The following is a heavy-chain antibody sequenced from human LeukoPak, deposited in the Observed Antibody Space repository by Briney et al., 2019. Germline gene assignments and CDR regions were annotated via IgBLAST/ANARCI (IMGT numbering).Heavy chain of an antibody. CDR1: GGSISSSSYY. CDR3: ARFGDYGEY. J-gene: IGHJ4*02. Sequence: SETLSLTCTVSGGSISSSSYYWGWIRQPPGQGLEWVSGLSANGSVTFYARSVRGRFTISRDNSKNTLHLQMSSLRADDSALYYCARFGDYGEYWGQGTLVIVSS. V-gene: IGHV4-39*06. D-gene: IGHD4-17*01. CDR2: LSANGSVT.